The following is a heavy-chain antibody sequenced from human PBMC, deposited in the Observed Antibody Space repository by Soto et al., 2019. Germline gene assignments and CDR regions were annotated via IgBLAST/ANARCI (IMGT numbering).Heavy chain of an antibody. Sequence: GGSLRRSCCLSGMPFRNYSMHLVRHAPGRGLETVSGITSDGDNTWHADSVKDRFTSSRDNSDDTLYLQMSSLRVEDTAKYNCVKGNQLLRYYFEFWGPGTLVTASS. D-gene: IGHD2-15*01. J-gene: IGHJ4*01. CDR2: ITSDGDNT. CDR3: VKGNQLLRYYFEF. CDR1: GMPFRNYS. V-gene: IGHV3-64D*08.